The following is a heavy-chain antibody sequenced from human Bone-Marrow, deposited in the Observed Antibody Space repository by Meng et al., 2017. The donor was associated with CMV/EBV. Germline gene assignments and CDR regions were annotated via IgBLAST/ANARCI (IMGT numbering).Heavy chain of an antibody. J-gene: IGHJ6*02. Sequence: GESLKISCKTSGFNFGEYVMNWVRQAPGKGLEWVSFIRSKAYGGTTKYAASVKGRFTMSGDDSKSIAYLQMNSLKTEDTAVYYCTAVTTAEDVWGRGTMVTVSS. V-gene: IGHV3-49*04. CDR2: IRSKAYGGTT. D-gene: IGHD4-11*01. CDR3: TAVTTAEDV. CDR1: GFNFGEYV.